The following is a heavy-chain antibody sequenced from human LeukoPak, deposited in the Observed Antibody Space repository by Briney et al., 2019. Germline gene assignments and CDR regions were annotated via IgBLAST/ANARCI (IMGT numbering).Heavy chain of an antibody. V-gene: IGHV1-24*01. J-gene: IGHJ4*02. CDR1: GYTLTELS. Sequence: ASVKVSCKVSGYTLTELSMHWVRQAPGKGLEWMGGFDPEDGETIYAQEFQGRVTMTEDTSTDTAYMELSSLRSEDTAVYYCATAMKGIAVAAPFDYWGQGTLVTVSS. D-gene: IGHD6-19*01. CDR2: FDPEDGET. CDR3: ATAMKGIAVAAPFDY.